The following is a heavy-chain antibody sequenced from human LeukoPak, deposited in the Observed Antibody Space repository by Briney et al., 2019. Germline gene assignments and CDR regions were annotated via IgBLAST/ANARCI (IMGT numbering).Heavy chain of an antibody. CDR1: GFTFSNYE. CDR2: ISSSGTLI. D-gene: IGHD4-17*01. CDR3: ARSITDYGDYDSPFFDY. J-gene: IGHJ4*02. Sequence: PGGSLRLSCAASGFTFSNYEMNWVRQAPGKGLEWVSYISSSGTLIFYSDSVKGRFTISRDNASVSLQMKSLRAEDTALYYCARSITDYGDYDSPFFDYWGQGTLVTVSS. V-gene: IGHV3-48*03.